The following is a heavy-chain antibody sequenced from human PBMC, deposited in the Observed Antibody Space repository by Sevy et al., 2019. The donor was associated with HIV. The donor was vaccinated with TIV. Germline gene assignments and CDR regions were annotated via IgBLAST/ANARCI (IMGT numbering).Heavy chain of an antibody. D-gene: IGHD3-16*01. CDR1: GFTFRDYY. J-gene: IGHJ2*01. V-gene: IGHV3-11*01. CDR3: AREGRLGYFDL. Sequence: GGSLRLSCAASGFTFRDYYMSWIRQAPGRGLEWLAYISDKSTTIYYADFVKGRFTISRDNAKNSLFLQMKRLRAKDTAVYYCAREGRLGYFDLWGRGTLVTVSS. CDR2: ISDKSTTI.